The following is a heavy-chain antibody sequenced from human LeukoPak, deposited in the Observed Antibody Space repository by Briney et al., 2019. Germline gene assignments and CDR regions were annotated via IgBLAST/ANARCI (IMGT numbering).Heavy chain of an antibody. V-gene: IGHV5-51*01. CDR2: IYPGDSDT. CDR3: ARQGGLSKYDILNWFDP. D-gene: IGHD3-9*01. Sequence: GESLKIPCKGSGYSFTSYWIGWVRQMPGKGLEWMGIIYPGDSDTRYSPSFQGQVTISADKSISTAYLQWSSLKASDTAMYYCARQGGLSKYDILNWFDPWGQGTLVTVSS. CDR1: GYSFTSYW. J-gene: IGHJ5*02.